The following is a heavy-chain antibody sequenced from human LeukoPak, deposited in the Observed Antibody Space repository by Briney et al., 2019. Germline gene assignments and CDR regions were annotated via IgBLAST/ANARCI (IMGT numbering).Heavy chain of an antibody. CDR3: ATEDKYCSGGNCGKF. Sequence: ASVTVSCTTSGYTFTNYYVHWVRQAPGQGLEWMGYIVPDTGGVDYDQRFQGRVAMTRDKSISTVYMELTSLKSDDTAVYYCATEDKYCSGGNCGKFWGQGTLVTVSS. CDR1: GYTFTNYY. CDR2: IVPDTGGV. V-gene: IGHV1-2*02. J-gene: IGHJ4*02. D-gene: IGHD2-15*01.